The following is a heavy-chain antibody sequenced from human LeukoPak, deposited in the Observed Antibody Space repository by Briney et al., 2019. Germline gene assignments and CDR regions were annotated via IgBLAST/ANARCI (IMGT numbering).Heavy chain of an antibody. V-gene: IGHV1-18*01. CDR1: GYTFTSYG. Sequence: GALVKVSCKASGYTFTSYGISWVRQAPGQGLEWMGWISAYNGNTNYAQKLQGRVTMTTDTSTSTAYMELRSLRSDDTAAYYCARLNGADYYDSSGYYTICDYWGQGTLVTVSS. D-gene: IGHD3-22*01. CDR3: ARLNGADYYDSSGYYTICDY. CDR2: ISAYNGNT. J-gene: IGHJ4*02.